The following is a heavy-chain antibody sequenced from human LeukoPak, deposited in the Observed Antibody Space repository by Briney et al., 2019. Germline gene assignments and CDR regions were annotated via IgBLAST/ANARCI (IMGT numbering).Heavy chain of an antibody. V-gene: IGHV3-9*01. CDR1: GFTFERYV. CDR2: IHPNNGGV. D-gene: IGHD2-8*01. J-gene: IGHJ4*02. Sequence: QPGGSLRLFCVTSGFTFERYVMHWMRLAPGKGLECVSSIHPNNGGVGYAASVRGRFAISRDNARNSLYLEMTSLRPEDTAVYYCVKDAPNGSVDFWGRGTLVTVSS. CDR3: VKDAPNGSVDF.